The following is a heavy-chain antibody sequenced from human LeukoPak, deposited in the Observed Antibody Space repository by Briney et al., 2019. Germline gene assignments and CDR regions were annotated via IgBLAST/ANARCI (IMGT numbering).Heavy chain of an antibody. CDR2: IRSKAYGGTT. D-gene: IGHD6-13*01. CDR1: GFTFCDYA. CDR3: TREPALYSSSWYLGFNANYYFDY. V-gene: IGHV3-49*04. J-gene: IGHJ4*02. Sequence: GGSLRLSCTASGFTFCDYAMSWVRQAPGKGLEWVGFIRSKAYGGTTEYAASVKGRFTISRDDSKSIAYLQMNSLKTEDTAVYYCTREPALYSSSWYLGFNANYYFDYWGQGTLVTVSS.